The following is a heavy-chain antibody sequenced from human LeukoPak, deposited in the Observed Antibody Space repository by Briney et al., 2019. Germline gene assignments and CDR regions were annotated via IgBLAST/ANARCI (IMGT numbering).Heavy chain of an antibody. V-gene: IGHV1-69*13. CDR3: ARAHCGGDCPDAFDI. D-gene: IGHD2-21*02. CDR2: IIPIFGTA. J-gene: IGHJ3*02. Sequence: SVKVSCKASGGTFSSYAISWVRQAPGQGLEWMGGIIPIFGTANYAQKFQGRVTITADESTSTAYMELSSLRSEDTAVCYCARAHCGGDCPDAFDIWGQGTMVTVSS. CDR1: GGTFSSYA.